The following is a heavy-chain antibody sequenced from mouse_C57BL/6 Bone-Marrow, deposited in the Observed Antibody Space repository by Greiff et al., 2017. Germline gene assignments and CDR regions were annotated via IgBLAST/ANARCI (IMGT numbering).Heavy chain of an antibody. CDR3: ARDYSNYFYAKDY. CDR1: GYTFTSYW. Sequence: QVQLQQPGAELVLPGASVKLSCTASGYTFTSYWMHWVKQRPGQGLEWIGEIDPSDSYTNYNQKFKGKFTLTVDKSSSIDYMQLSSRTSEDSAIYYCARDYSNYFYAKDYWGQGTSVTVSS. J-gene: IGHJ4*01. CDR2: IDPSDSYT. D-gene: IGHD2-5*01. V-gene: IGHV1-69*01.